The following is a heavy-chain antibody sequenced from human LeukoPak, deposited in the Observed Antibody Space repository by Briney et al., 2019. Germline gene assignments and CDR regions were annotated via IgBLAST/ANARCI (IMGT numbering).Heavy chain of an antibody. J-gene: IGHJ4*02. CDR2: IKQDGSEK. Sequence: GGSLRLSCAASGFTFSSHWMSWVRQAPGKGLEWVANIKQDGSEKYYVDSVKGRFTISRDNAKNSLYLQMNSLRAEDTAVYYCHFTGYWGQGTLVTVSS. CDR1: GFTFSSHW. V-gene: IGHV3-7*01. D-gene: IGHD3-3*02. CDR3: HFTGY.